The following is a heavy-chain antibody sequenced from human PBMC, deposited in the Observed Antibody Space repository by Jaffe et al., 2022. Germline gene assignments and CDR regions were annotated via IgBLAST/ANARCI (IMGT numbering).Heavy chain of an antibody. J-gene: IGHJ5*02. CDR1: GYTFTSYD. CDR3: ARNSGYGGDNWFEP. V-gene: IGHV1-8*01. Sequence: QVQLVQSGAEVKKPGASVKVSCKASGYTFTSYDINWVRQATGQGLEWMGWMNPNTGNTGYAQKFQGRVTMTRNTSISTAYMELSSLRSEETAVYYCARNSGYGGDNWFEPWGQGTLVTVSS. D-gene: IGHD5-12*01. CDR2: MNPNTGNT.